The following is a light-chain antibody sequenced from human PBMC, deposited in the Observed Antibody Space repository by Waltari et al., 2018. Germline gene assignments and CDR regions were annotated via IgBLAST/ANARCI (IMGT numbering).Light chain of an antibody. V-gene: IGKV1-27*01. CDR1: EDIIND. CDR3: QKYNSAPYT. CDR2: AAS. Sequence: DIQMTQSPSSLSASVGDRVTIPCRAREDIINDLVWYQQKPGKVPKLLIYAASTLQSGVPFRFSGSGSGTDFTLTISSLQPEDVATYYCQKYNSAPYTFGQGTKLEIK. J-gene: IGKJ2*01.